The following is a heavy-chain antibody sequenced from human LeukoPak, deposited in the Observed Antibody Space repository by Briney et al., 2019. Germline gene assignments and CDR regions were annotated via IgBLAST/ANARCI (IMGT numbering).Heavy chain of an antibody. CDR2: IIPIFGTA. Sequence: SVKVSCKASGGAFSSYAISWVRQAPGQGLEWMGGIIPIFGTANYAQKFQGRVTITADESTSTAYMELSSLRSEDTAVYYCARGGSRFGEHVNYYYGMDVWGKGTTVTVSS. CDR1: GGAFSSYA. V-gene: IGHV1-69*13. J-gene: IGHJ6*04. CDR3: ARGGSRFGEHVNYYYGMDV. D-gene: IGHD3-10*01.